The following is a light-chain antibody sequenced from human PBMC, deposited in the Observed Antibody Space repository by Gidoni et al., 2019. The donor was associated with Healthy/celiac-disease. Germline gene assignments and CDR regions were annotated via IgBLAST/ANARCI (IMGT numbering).Light chain of an antibody. Sequence: EIVITQSPATLSVSPGERATRSCRASQSVSSNLAWYQQKPGPAPMLLIYGASTRATGIPARFSGSGSGTEFTLTISSLQSEDFAVYYCQQYNNWPPWTFGQGTKVEIK. CDR1: QSVSSN. V-gene: IGKV3-15*01. J-gene: IGKJ1*01. CDR2: GAS. CDR3: QQYNNWPPWT.